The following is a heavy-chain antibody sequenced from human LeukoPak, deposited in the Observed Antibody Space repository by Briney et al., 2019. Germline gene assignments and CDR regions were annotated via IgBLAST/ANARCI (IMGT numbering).Heavy chain of an antibody. CDR3: ARDEYSSSFDYYYYGMDV. D-gene: IGHD6-6*01. Sequence: GASVKVSCKASGYTFTSYGISWVRQAPGQGLEWMGWISAYNGNTNYVQKLQGRVTMTTDTSTSTAYMELRSMRSDDTGVYYCARDEYSSSFDYYYYGMDVWGQGTTVTVSS. J-gene: IGHJ6*02. CDR2: ISAYNGNT. CDR1: GYTFTSYG. V-gene: IGHV1-18*01.